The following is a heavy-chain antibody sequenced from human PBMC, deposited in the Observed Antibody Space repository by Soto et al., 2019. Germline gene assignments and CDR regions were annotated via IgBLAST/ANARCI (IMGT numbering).Heavy chain of an antibody. V-gene: IGHV1-69*13. CDR1: GGTFRSYA. CDR2: IIPIFGTA. D-gene: IGHD6-19*01. Sequence: SVKVSCKASGGTFRSYAISWVRQAPGQGLEWMGGIIPIFGTANYAQKFQGRVTITADESTSTAYMELSSLRSEDTAVYYCARLSSGWTDHDWFDPWGQGTLVTVSS. J-gene: IGHJ5*02. CDR3: ARLSSGWTDHDWFDP.